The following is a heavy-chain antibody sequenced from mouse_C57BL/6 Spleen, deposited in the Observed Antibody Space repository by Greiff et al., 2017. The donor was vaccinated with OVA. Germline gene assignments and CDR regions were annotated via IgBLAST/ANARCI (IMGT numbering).Heavy chain of an antibody. V-gene: IGHV1-50*01. CDR1: GYTFTSYW. D-gene: IGHD3-2*02. J-gene: IGHJ2*01. CDR3: ARPEQATDFDY. CDR2: IDPSDSYT. Sequence: VQLQQPGAELVKPGASVKLSCKASGYTFTSYWMQWVKQRPGQGLEWIGEIDPSDSYTNSNQKFKGKATLTVDTSSSTAYMQLSSLTSEDSAVYYCARPEQATDFDYWGQGTTLTVSS.